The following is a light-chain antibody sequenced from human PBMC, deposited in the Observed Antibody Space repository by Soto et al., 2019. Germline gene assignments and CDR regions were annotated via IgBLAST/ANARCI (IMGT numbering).Light chain of an antibody. Sequence: TVLTQSPATLSLSPGERATLSCRASQSVDTYLAWYQQKSGRAPRLLIYDVSKRATGIPPRFSGSGAGTDFTLTISSLEPEDFAVYYCQQYNKWPRYTFGQGTKVDIQ. CDR2: DVS. J-gene: IGKJ2*01. V-gene: IGKV3-11*01. CDR1: QSVDTY. CDR3: QQYNKWPRYT.